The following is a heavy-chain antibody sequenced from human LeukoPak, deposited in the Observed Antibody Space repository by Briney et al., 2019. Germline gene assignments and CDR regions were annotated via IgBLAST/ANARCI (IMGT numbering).Heavy chain of an antibody. Sequence: SETLSLTCAVSGGSIRDYQWSWIRQPPGKGLEWIGHINTNGRTDYNPSLKSRVTISVDTSKNQFSLKLSSVTAADTAVYYCARRSSSWPRNWFDPWGQGTLVTVSS. J-gene: IGHJ5*02. CDR1: GGSIRDYQ. V-gene: IGHV4-4*09. D-gene: IGHD6-13*01. CDR2: INTNGRT. CDR3: ARRSSSWPRNWFDP.